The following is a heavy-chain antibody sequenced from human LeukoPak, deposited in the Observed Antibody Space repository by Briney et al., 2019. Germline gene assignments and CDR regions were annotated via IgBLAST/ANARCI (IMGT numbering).Heavy chain of an antibody. CDR3: AKDAIQEDDFWSGPPPIDY. Sequence: GGSLRLSCAASGFTFSSYAMSWVRQAPGKGLEWVSAISGSGGSTYYADAVKGRFTISRDNSKNTLYLQMNSLRAEDTAVYYCAKDAIQEDDFWSGPPPIDYWGQGTLVTVSS. V-gene: IGHV3-23*01. CDR2: ISGSGGST. J-gene: IGHJ4*02. D-gene: IGHD3-3*01. CDR1: GFTFSSYA.